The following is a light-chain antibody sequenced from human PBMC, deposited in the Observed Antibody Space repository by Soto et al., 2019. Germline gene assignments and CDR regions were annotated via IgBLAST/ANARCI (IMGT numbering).Light chain of an antibody. J-gene: IGLJ2*01. Sequence: QSALTQPRSVSGSPGQSVTVSCAGTSSDVGGYNYVSWYQQHPGKVPKLMIYDVSKRPSGVPDRFSGSKSGNTASLTISGLQAEDEADYYCSSYAGRYTVVFGGGTQLTVL. V-gene: IGLV2-11*01. CDR1: SSDVGGYNY. CDR2: DVS. CDR3: SSYAGRYTVV.